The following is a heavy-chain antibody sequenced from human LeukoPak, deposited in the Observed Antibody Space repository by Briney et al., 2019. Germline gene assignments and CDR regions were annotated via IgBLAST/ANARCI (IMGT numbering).Heavy chain of an antibody. CDR2: INPNSGGT. J-gene: IGHJ4*02. CDR1: GYTFTAYY. Sequence: GASVKVPCKASGYTFTAYYIHWVRQAPGQGLEWMGWINPNSGGTNFAQKFQGRVTMTGDTSISTAYMEMSRVTSDDTAVYYCVPGFLGTAMVTTLRDYWGQGTLVTVST. D-gene: IGHD5-18*01. CDR3: VPGFLGTAMVTTLRDY. V-gene: IGHV1-2*02.